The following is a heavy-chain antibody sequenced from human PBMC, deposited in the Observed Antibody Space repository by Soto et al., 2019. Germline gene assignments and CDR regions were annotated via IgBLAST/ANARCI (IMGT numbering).Heavy chain of an antibody. CDR1: GFTFSSYS. V-gene: IGHV3-48*01. J-gene: IGHJ4*02. D-gene: IGHD4-17*01. CDR3: ARDNGDLGGAVDY. CDR2: ISSSSSTI. Sequence: EVQLVESGGGLVQPGGSLRLSCAASGFTFSSYSMNWVRQAPGKGLEWVSYISSSSSTIYYADSVKGRFTISRDNAKNSLYLQMNSVRAEDTAVYYCARDNGDLGGAVDYWGQGTLVTVSS.